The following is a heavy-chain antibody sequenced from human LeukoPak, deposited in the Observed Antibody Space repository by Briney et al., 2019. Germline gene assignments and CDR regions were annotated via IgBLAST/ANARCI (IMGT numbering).Heavy chain of an antibody. J-gene: IGHJ4*02. D-gene: IGHD1-26*01. CDR2: IYTSGST. Sequence: PSETLSLTCSVSGGSISNVYWSWIRQPAGKGLEWIGRIYTSGSTNYNPSLKSQVTMSVDTSKNQFSLKLSSVTAADTAVYYCARGSSGSYYVEDYFDYWGQGTLVTVSS. CDR3: ARGSSGSYYVEDYFDY. V-gene: IGHV4-4*07. CDR1: GGSISNVY.